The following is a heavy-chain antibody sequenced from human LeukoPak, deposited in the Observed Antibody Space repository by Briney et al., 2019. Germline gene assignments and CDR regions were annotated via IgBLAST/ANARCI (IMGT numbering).Heavy chain of an antibody. CDR2: ISDDGSKK. CDR1: GFTFSNYG. J-gene: IGHJ4*02. D-gene: IGHD3-10*01. Sequence: GGSLRLSCAASGFTFSNYGMHWVRQAPGKGLEWVAVISDDGSKKYYADPVKGRFTISRDNSKNTLYLQMNSLRAEDAAVYYCAIGGGGSGNFYYFDYWGQGTLVTVSS. V-gene: IGHV3-30*03. CDR3: AIGGGGSGNFYYFDY.